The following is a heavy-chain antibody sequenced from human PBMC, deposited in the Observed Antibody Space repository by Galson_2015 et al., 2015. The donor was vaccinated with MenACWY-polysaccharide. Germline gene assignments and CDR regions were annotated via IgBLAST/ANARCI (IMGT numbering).Heavy chain of an antibody. V-gene: IGHV3-21*01. CDR3: ARGGATPAIHDSFDI. D-gene: IGHD1-26*01. Sequence: SLRLSCAASGFIFSTYSISWVRQAPGEGLEWVSSISSSSAYIYYADSVKGRFTISRDNAKNLVYLQVNSLRAEDTAVYYCARGGATPAIHDSFDIWGQGTMITVSS. CDR1: GFIFSTYS. CDR2: ISSSSAYI. J-gene: IGHJ3*02.